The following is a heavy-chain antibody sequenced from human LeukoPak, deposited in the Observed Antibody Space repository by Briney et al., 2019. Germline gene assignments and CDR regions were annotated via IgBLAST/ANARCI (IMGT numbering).Heavy chain of an antibody. CDR3: ARGYQRPDY. CDR1: GFTFSTYT. J-gene: IGHJ4*02. CDR2: ISSSSNNI. D-gene: IGHD2-2*01. V-gene: IGHV3-21*01. Sequence: GRSLRLSCAASGFTFSTYTMNWVRQAPGKGLEWVSSISSSSNNINYADSVKGRFTISRDNAMNSVHLQMNSLRVEDTAVYYCARGYQRPDYWGQGTLITVSS.